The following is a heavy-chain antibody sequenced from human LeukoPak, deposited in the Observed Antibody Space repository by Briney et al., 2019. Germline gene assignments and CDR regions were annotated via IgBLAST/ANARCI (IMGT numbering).Heavy chain of an antibody. J-gene: IGHJ6*03. CDR3: VRDAYCSSTSCPHSSYFYYYMDV. V-gene: IGHV3-21*01. D-gene: IGHD2-2*01. CDR1: KFTFSGSG. Sequence: PGGSLRLSCAASKFTFSGSGMHWVRQAPGKGLEWVSSISSSSSSTYYADSVKGRFTISRDDAKNSLYLQMDSLRAEDTAMYYCVRDAYCSSTSCPHSSYFYYYMDVWGKGTTVTVSS. CDR2: ISSSSSST.